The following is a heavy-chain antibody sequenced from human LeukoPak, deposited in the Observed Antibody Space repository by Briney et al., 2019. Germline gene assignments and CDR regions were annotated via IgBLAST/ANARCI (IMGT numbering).Heavy chain of an antibody. Sequence: GGSLRLSCAVSGFTFRSYAMKWVRQAPGKGLEWVSAITADGSSTHYAISVKGRFIISRDTPKNTLYLQMNSLRAEDTAVYYCARDKDDPWGIVVVTPDYWGQGTLVTVSS. D-gene: IGHD3-22*01. CDR3: ARDKDDPWGIVVVTPDY. CDR1: GFTFRSYA. CDR2: ITADGSST. J-gene: IGHJ4*02. V-gene: IGHV3-23*01.